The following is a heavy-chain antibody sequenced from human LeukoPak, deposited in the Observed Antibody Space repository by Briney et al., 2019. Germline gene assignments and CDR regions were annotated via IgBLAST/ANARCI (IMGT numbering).Heavy chain of an antibody. CDR2: IYHSGST. CDR3: ARRGGLVDTFDI. CDR1: GGSISSSNW. D-gene: IGHD6-6*01. Sequence: SGTLSLTCAVSGGSISSSNWWSWVRQPPGKGLEWIGEIYHSGSTNYNPSLKSRVTISVDKSISTAYLQWSSLKASDTAMYYCARRGGLVDTFDIWGQGTMVTDSS. V-gene: IGHV4-4*02. J-gene: IGHJ3*02.